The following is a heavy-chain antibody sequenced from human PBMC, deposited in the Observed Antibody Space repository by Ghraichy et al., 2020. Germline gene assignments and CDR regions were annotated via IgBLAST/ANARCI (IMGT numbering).Heavy chain of an antibody. Sequence: GGSLRLSCAASGFTFSSYAMHWVRQAPGKGLEWVAVISYDGSNKYYADSVKGRFTISRDNSKNTLYLQMNSLRAEDTAVYYCASGNWRSSSWYGSFDYWGQGTLVTVSS. V-gene: IGHV3-30-3*01. D-gene: IGHD6-13*01. CDR3: ASGNWRSSSWYGSFDY. CDR1: GFTFSSYA. CDR2: ISYDGSNK. J-gene: IGHJ4*02.